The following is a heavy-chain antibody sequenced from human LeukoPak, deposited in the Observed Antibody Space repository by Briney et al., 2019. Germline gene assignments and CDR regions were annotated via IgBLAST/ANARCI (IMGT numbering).Heavy chain of an antibody. V-gene: IGHV4-61*05. D-gene: IGHD6-19*01. CDR2: IYYSGST. CDR1: GGSISSSSYY. J-gene: IGHJ3*02. CDR3: ARVSEAVAGHDAFDI. Sequence: PSETLSLTCTVSGGSISSSSYYWSWIRQPPGKGLEWIGYIYYSGSTNYNPSLKSRVTISVDTSKNQFSLKLSSVTAADTAVYYCARVSEAVAGHDAFDIWGQGTMVTVSS.